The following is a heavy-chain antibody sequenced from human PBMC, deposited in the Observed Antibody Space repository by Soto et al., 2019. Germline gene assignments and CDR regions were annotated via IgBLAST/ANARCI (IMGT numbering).Heavy chain of an antibody. J-gene: IGHJ6*02. D-gene: IGHD3-16*01. CDR3: AKWGEVSHNPGGNYYYGMDV. CDR1: GFTFGNYG. V-gene: IGHV3-30*18. CDR2: ILYDGSDK. Sequence: QVQLVESGGGVVQPGTSLRLSSAASGFTFGNYGMHWVRQPPGKGLEWISSILYDGSDKYYADSVKGRFTISRDGSKNTLYLQMDRLRPEDTAVYYCAKWGEVSHNPGGNYYYGMDVWGQGTTVTVSS.